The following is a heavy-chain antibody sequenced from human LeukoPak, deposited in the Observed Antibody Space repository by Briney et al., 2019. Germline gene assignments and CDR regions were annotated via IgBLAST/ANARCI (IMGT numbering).Heavy chain of an antibody. J-gene: IGHJ4*02. CDR1: GYTFNGYY. CDR3: ARSSGWKYNIDY. D-gene: IGHD6-19*01. Sequence: GASVKVSCKASGYTFNGYYKHWVRQAPGQGLEWMGWINPNSGGTNYAQKFQGRVTMTRDTSISTAYMELSRLRSDDTAMYYCARSSGWKYNIDYGGQGTLVTVSS. CDR2: INPNSGGT. V-gene: IGHV1-2*02.